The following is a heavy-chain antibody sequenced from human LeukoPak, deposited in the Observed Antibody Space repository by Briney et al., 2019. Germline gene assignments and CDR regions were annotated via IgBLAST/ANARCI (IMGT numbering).Heavy chain of an antibody. V-gene: IGHV4-30-4*08. D-gene: IGHD2/OR15-2a*01. CDR1: GGSISSGDYY. J-gene: IGHJ4*02. CDR3: ARDLTGIIDY. CDR2: IYYSGST. Sequence: ASETLSLTCTVSGGSISSGDYYWSWIRQPPGKGLEWIGYIYYSGSTYYNPSLKSRVTIIVDTSKNQFSLKLSSVTAADTAVYYCARDLTGIIDYWGQGTLVTVSS.